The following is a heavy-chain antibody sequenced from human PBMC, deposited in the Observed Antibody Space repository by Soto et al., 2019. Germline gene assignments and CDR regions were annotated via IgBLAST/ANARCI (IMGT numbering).Heavy chain of an antibody. V-gene: IGHV3-23*01. J-gene: IGHJ6*02. CDR1: GFTFSSYA. CDR3: ARDSGSSSDYYGMDV. CDR2: ISGSGGST. D-gene: IGHD6-13*01. Sequence: GGSLRLSCAASGFTFSSYAVSWVRQAPGKGLEWVSAISGSGGSTYYADSVKGRFTISRDNSKNTLYLQMNSLRAEDTAVYYCARDSGSSSDYYGMDVWGQGTTVTVSS.